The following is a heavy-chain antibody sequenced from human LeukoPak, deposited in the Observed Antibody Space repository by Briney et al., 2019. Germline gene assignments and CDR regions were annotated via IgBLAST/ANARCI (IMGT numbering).Heavy chain of an antibody. CDR3: ARHFRRKGPNAFDI. CDR1: GGSFSGYY. Sequence: SETLSLTCAVYGGSFSGYYWSWIRQPPGKGLEWIGEINHSGSTNYNPSLKSRVTISVDTSKNQFSLKLSSVTAADTAVYYCARHFRRKGPNAFDIWGQGTMVTVSS. D-gene: IGHD3-3*02. CDR2: INHSGST. J-gene: IGHJ3*02. V-gene: IGHV4-34*01.